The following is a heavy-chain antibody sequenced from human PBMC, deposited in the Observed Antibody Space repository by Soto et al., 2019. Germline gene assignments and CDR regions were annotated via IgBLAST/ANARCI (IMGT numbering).Heavy chain of an antibody. CDR3: ARDRGYSYGGRYYYYGMDV. D-gene: IGHD5-18*01. V-gene: IGHV3-21*01. Sequence: GGSLRLSCAASGFTFSSYSMNWVRQAPGKGLEWVSSISSSSSYIYYADSVKGRFTISRDNAKNSLYLQMNSLRAEDTAVYYCARDRGYSYGGRYYYYGMDVWGQGTTVTVS. CDR2: ISSSSSYI. CDR1: GFTFSSYS. J-gene: IGHJ6*02.